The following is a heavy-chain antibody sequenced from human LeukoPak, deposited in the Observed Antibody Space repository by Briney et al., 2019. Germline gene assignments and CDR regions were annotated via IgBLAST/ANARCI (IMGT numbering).Heavy chain of an antibody. V-gene: IGHV3-33*03. Sequence: GRSLRLSCAASGFTFSSYGMHWVRQAPGKGLEWVAVIWYDGSNKYYADSVKGRFTISRDNAKNLLYLQMDSLRAEDTAVYYCANFRLTWGQGTMATVSS. CDR3: ANFRLT. J-gene: IGHJ3*01. D-gene: IGHD3-9*01. CDR1: GFTFSSYG. CDR2: IWYDGSNK.